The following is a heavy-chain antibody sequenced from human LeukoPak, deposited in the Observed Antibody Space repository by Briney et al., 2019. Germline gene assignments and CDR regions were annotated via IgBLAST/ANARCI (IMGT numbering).Heavy chain of an antibody. CDR3: PPGGGWELAY. D-gene: IGHD1-26*01. Sequence: SGGSLRLSCAASGFTYSTYWISWVRQAPGKGLEWVAIINQGGSEKYYVDSVKGRFTISRDNAKNSLYLQMNSLRAEDTAVYYCPPGGGWELAYWGQGTLVTVSS. V-gene: IGHV3-7*03. J-gene: IGHJ4*02. CDR2: INQGGSEK. CDR1: GFTYSTYW.